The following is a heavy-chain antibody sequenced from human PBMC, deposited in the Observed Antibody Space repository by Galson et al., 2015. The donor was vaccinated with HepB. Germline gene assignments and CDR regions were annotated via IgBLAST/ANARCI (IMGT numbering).Heavy chain of an antibody. V-gene: IGHV1-2*02. CDR3: ARGYSSGWYKVGAFDI. Sequence: SVKVSCKASGYTFTGYYMHWVRQAPGQGLEWMGWINPDSGGTNYAQKFQGRVTMTRDTSISTAYMELSRLRSDDTAVYYCARGYSSGWYKVGAFDIWGQGTMVTVSS. D-gene: IGHD6-19*01. CDR1: GYTFTGYY. CDR2: INPDSGGT. J-gene: IGHJ3*02.